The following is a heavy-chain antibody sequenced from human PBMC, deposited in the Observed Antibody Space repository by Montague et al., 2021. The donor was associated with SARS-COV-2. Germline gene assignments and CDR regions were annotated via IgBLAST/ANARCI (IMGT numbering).Heavy chain of an antibody. J-gene: IGHJ4*02. D-gene: IGHD1-26*01. CDR2: VYCSRSS. V-gene: IGHV4-59*02. CDR1: GDSVSHDF. CDR3: ARDPAPGGSGTFYDY. Sequence: SETLSLTCTVSGDSVSHDFWTWIRRPPGKGLEWIGYVYCSRSSSYNPSLRGRVSIAVDTSKNQFSLRLSTVTAADTAMYYCARDPAPGGSGTFYDYWGQGTLVAVSS.